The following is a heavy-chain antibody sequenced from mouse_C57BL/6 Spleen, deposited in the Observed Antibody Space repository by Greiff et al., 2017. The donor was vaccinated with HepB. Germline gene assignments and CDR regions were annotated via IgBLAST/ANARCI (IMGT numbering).Heavy chain of an antibody. Sequence: VQVVESGAELVRPGASVKLSCKASGYTFTDYYINWVKQRPGQGLEWIARIYPGSGNTYYNEKFKGKATLTAEKSSSTAYMQLSSLTSEDSAVYFCARLQNAMDYWGQGTSVTVSS. CDR1: GYTFTDYY. CDR3: ARLQNAMDY. J-gene: IGHJ4*01. CDR2: IYPGSGNT. V-gene: IGHV1-76*01.